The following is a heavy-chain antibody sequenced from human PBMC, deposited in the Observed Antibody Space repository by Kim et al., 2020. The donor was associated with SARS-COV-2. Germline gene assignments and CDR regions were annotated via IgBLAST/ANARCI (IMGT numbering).Heavy chain of an antibody. V-gene: IGHV5-51*01. CDR2: IYPGASDT. J-gene: IGHJ3*01. CDR3: ARIPDAVDV. Sequence: GESLKISCRASGYTFTLYWIGWVRQVSGKGLEWIGSIYPGASDTTYSPSFQGQVTISVDKSLNTAYLQWTSLKASDTAVYFCARIPDAVDVWGQGITVAV. CDR1: GYTFTLYW.